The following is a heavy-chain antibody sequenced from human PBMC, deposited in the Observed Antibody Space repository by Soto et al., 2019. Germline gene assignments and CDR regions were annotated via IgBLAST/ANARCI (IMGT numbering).Heavy chain of an antibody. V-gene: IGHV3-48*02. CDR1: GFTFSSYS. J-gene: IGHJ6*02. CDR2: ISSSSSTI. D-gene: IGHD2-15*01. Sequence: GGSLRLSCAASGFTFSSYSMNWVRQAPGKGLEWVSYISSSSSTIYYADSVKGRFTISRDNAKNSLYLQMNGLRDEDTAVYYCARDGYSTDYYYYYGMDVWGQGTTVTVSS. CDR3: ARDGYSTDYYYYYGMDV.